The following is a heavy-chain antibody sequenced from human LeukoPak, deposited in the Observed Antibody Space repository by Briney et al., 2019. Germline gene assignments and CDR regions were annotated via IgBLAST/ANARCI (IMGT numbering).Heavy chain of an antibody. Sequence: ASVKVSCKASGYTFTGYYMHWVRQAPGQGLEWMGWINPNSGGTNNAQKFQGRVTMTRDTSISTAYMELSRLRSDDTAVYYCAPWSRSYDAFDIWGQGTMVTVSS. CDR3: APWSRSYDAFDI. V-gene: IGHV1-2*02. CDR2: INPNSGGT. J-gene: IGHJ3*02. D-gene: IGHD3-10*01. CDR1: GYTFTGYY.